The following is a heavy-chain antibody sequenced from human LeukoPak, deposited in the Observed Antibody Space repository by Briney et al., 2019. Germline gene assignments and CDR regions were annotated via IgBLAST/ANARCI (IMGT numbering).Heavy chain of an antibody. CDR2: IIPILGIA. D-gene: IGHD3-22*01. CDR3: ARDADRGYKPYFDY. J-gene: IGHJ4*02. Sequence: SVKVSCKASGGTFSSYAISWVRQAPGQGLEWMGRIIPILGIANYAQKFQGRVTITADKSTSTAYMELSSLRSEDTAVYYCARDADRGYKPYFDYWGQGTLVTVSS. V-gene: IGHV1-69*04. CDR1: GGTFSSYA.